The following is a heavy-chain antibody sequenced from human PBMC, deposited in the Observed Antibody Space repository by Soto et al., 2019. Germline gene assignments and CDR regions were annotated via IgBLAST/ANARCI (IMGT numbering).Heavy chain of an antibody. V-gene: IGHV4-39*01. CDR1: GGSISSSSYY. D-gene: IGHD4-17*01. Sequence: QLQLQESGPGLVKPSETLSLTCTVSGGSISSSSYYWGWIRQPPGKGLEWIGSIYYSGSTYYNPSLKSRVTISVDTSKNQFSLKLSSVTAADTAVYYCARQEGDYGYYYYMGVWGKGTTVTVSS. J-gene: IGHJ6*03. CDR3: ARQEGDYGYYYYMGV. CDR2: IYYSGST.